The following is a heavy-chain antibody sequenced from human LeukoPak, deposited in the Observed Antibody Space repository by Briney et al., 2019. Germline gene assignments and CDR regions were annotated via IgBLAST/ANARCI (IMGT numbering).Heavy chain of an antibody. CDR1: AFTFSSYS. CDR3: ERDIVVVPQPGAFDI. Sequence: PGGSLRLSCAASAFTFSSYSMNWVRQAPGKGLEWVSYISSSSSTIYYADSVKGRFTISRDNAKNSLYLQMNSLRAEDTAVYYCERDIVVVPQPGAFDIWGQGTMVTVSS. J-gene: IGHJ3*02. CDR2: ISSSSSTI. V-gene: IGHV3-48*01. D-gene: IGHD2-2*01.